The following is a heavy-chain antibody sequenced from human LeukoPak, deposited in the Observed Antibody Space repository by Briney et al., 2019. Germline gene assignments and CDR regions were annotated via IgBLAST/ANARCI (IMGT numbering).Heavy chain of an antibody. J-gene: IGHJ4*02. Sequence: ASVKVSCKASGYTFTSYDISWVRQAPGQGLEWMGWISAYNGNTNYAQKLQGRVTMTTDTSTSTAYMELRSLRSDDTAVYYCAREHDYGDYMLPSTPFDYWGQGTLVTVSS. V-gene: IGHV1-18*01. D-gene: IGHD4-17*01. CDR1: GYTFTSYD. CDR2: ISAYNGNT. CDR3: AREHDYGDYMLPSTPFDY.